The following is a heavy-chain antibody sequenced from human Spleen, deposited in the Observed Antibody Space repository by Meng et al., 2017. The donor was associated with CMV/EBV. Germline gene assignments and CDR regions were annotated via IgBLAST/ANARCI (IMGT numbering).Heavy chain of an antibody. CDR3: VQSGGMDV. Sequence: GESLKISCAASGFTFSNYGMHWVRQAPGKGLEWVAFIRFDANNKYYPDSVHGRFIISRDNAKNSLYLQMNSLRAEDTAVYYCVQSGGMDVWGQGTTVTVSS. D-gene: IGHD7-27*01. V-gene: IGHV3-30*02. CDR1: GFTFSNYG. CDR2: IRFDANNK. J-gene: IGHJ6*02.